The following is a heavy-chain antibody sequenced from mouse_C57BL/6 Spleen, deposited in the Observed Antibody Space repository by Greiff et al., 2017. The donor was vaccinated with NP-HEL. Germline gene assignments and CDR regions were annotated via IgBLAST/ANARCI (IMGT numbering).Heavy chain of an antibody. D-gene: IGHD1-1*01. CDR1: GYTFTSYD. J-gene: IGHJ1*03. Sequence: VQLQQSGPELVKPGASVKLSCKASGYTFTSYDINWVKQRPGQGLEWIGWIYPRDGSTKYNEKFKGKATLTVDTSSSTAYMELHSLTSEDSADYFCAKSEITTVVATRRDFDVWGTGTTVTVSS. CDR3: AKSEITTVVATRRDFDV. CDR2: IYPRDGST. V-gene: IGHV1-85*01.